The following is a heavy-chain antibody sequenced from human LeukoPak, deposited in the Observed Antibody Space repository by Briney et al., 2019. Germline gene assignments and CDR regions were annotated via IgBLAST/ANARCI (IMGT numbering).Heavy chain of an antibody. D-gene: IGHD6-13*01. CDR3: ARLRGYNWFDP. J-gene: IGHJ5*02. CDR2: IYYSGST. CDR1: GGSISSSSYY. V-gene: IGHV4-39*01. Sequence: SETLSLTCTVSGGSISSSSYYWGWIRQPPGKGLVWIGNIYYSGSTYYNPSLKSRVTISVDTSKNQFSLKLSSVTAADTAVYYCARLRGYNWFDPWGQGTLVTVSS.